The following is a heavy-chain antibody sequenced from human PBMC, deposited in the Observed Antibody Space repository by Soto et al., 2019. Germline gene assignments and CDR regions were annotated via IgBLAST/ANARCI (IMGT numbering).Heavy chain of an antibody. CDR2: ISSSSYT. D-gene: IGHD4-17*01. V-gene: IGHV3-21*01. CDR1: GFTFTRYS. J-gene: IGHJ6*02. Sequence: LRLSCAASGFTFTRYSMNWVRQAPGKGLEWVSSISSSSYTNYADSVKGRFTISRDNAKNSLYLQMNSLRAEDTAVYYCAREGGDGDYVSIYYYYYGMDVWGQGTTVTVSS. CDR3: AREGGDGDYVSIYYYYYGMDV.